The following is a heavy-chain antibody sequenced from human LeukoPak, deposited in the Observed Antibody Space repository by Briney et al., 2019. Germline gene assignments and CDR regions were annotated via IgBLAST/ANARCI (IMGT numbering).Heavy chain of an antibody. Sequence: PGGSLRLSCAASGFTFSDYYMSWIRQAPGKGLEWVSYISSSGSTIYYADSVKGRFTISRDNAKNSLYLQMNSLRAEDTAVYYCARRLSYSSTYFDYWGQGTLVTVSS. CDR2: ISSSGSTI. CDR1: GFTFSDYY. D-gene: IGHD6-13*01. V-gene: IGHV3-11*01. CDR3: ARRLSYSSTYFDY. J-gene: IGHJ4*02.